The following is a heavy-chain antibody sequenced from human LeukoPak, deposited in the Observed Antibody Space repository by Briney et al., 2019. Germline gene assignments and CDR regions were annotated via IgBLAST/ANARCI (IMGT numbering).Heavy chain of an antibody. D-gene: IGHD4-17*01. CDR3: ANEIRPNDY. CDR2: ISISGGTT. J-gene: IGHJ4*02. Sequence: PGGSLKLSCAASGFTFSSYGMSWVRQAPGKGLEWVSSISISGGTTYYADSVKGRFTISRENSKSTLYLQMNSLRADDTAVYYCANEIRPNDYWGQGTLVTVSS. CDR1: GFTFSSYG. V-gene: IGHV3-23*01.